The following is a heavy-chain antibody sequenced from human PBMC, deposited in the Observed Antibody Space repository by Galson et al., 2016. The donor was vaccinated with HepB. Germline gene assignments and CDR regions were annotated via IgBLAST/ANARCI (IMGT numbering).Heavy chain of an antibody. D-gene: IGHD6-6*01. CDR3: TRAIAARLPFDY. CDR1: GLIVTRNY. Sequence: SLRLSCAASGLIVTRNYMAWVRQAPGKGLEWVSIIYSGGYTYYADSVKGSFNISRDNSKNTVSLQMNSLRVEDTAVYYCTRAIAARLPFDYWGQGTLVTVSS. CDR2: IYSGGYT. V-gene: IGHV3-66*01. J-gene: IGHJ4*02.